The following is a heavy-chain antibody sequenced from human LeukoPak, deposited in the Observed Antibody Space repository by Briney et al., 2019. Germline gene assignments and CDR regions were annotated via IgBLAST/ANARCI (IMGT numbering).Heavy chain of an antibody. CDR2: IKSKAGGETR. V-gene: IGHV3-15*01. CDR1: GLTFSDAW. Sequence: GGSLRLSCAASGLTFSDAWLSWVRQAPGKGLEWVGRIKSKAGGETRDYGAPVKGRFTISRDDSENTVFLQLNTLKTEDTAVYYCAWSGLNYFATWGEGTLVTVSS. CDR3: AWSGLNYFAT. J-gene: IGHJ5*02. D-gene: IGHD3-3*01.